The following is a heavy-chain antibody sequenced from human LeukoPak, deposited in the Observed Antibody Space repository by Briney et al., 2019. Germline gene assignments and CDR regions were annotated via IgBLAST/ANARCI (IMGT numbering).Heavy chain of an antibody. CDR3: ARGIAARPGPFDY. V-gene: IGHV4-59*01. J-gene: IGHJ4*02. D-gene: IGHD6-6*01. Sequence: PSETLSLTCTVSGGSISSYYWSWIRQPPGKGLEWIGYIYYSGSTNYNPSLKSRVTISVDTSKNQFSLKLSSVTAADTAVYYCARGIAARPGPFDYWGQGTLVTVSS. CDR2: IYYSGST. CDR1: GGSISSYY.